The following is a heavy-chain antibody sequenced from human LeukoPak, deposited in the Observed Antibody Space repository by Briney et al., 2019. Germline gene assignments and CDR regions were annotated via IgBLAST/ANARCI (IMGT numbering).Heavy chain of an antibody. Sequence: SETLSLTCTVSGGSFSSYYWNWIRQPPGEGPEWIGFIYYSGSTNYNPSLKSRVTISVDTSKNQFSLKLSSVTAADTAVYYCARTVWEAFDIWGQGTMVTVSS. V-gene: IGHV4-59*01. J-gene: IGHJ3*02. CDR2: IYYSGST. D-gene: IGHD3-16*01. CDR3: ARTVWEAFDI. CDR1: GGSFSSYY.